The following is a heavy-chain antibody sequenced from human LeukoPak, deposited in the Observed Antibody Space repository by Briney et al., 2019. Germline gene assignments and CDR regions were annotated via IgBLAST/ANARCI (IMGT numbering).Heavy chain of an antibody. CDR1: GFTFSSYS. Sequence: GGSLRLSCAASGFTFSSYSMNWVRQAPGKGLEGVSSISSSSSYIYYADSVKGRFTISRDNAKNSLYLQMNTLRAEDTAVYYCARDGLTTQRWGYYYYYMDVWGKGTTVTVSS. V-gene: IGHV3-21*01. CDR3: ARDGLTTQRWGYYYYYMDV. D-gene: IGHD6-25*01. J-gene: IGHJ6*03. CDR2: ISSSSSYI.